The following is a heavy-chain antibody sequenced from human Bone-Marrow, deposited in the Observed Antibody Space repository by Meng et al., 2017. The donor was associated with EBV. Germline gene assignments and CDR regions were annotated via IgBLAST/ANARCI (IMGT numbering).Heavy chain of an antibody. CDR1: GAAVSGGTFH. CDR3: AKSSSSTPGVVDS. D-gene: IGHD6-6*01. CDR2: IYDGGTT. V-gene: IGHV4-61*01. Sequence: QVPPQESGPGLVKPSETLSLTCTVSGAAVSGGTFHWSWIRQPPGKELEWIGYIYDGGTTIYNPSLKSRVTIFLDTSRNQFSLGLRSVTTADTAVYYCAKSSSSTPGVVDSWGQGTLVTVSS. J-gene: IGHJ4*02.